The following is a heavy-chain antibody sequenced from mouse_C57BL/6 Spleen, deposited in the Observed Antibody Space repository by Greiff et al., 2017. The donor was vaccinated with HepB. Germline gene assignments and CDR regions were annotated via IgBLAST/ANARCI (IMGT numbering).Heavy chain of an antibody. Sequence: QVQLQQSGAELVRPGTSVKLSCKASGYTFTSYWMHWVKQRPGQGLEWIGVIDPSDSYTNYNQKFKGKATLTVDTSSSTAYMQLSSLTSEDSAVYYCANLRRDWYFDVWGTGTTVTVSS. CDR3: ANLRRDWYFDV. CDR2: IDPSDSYT. CDR1: GYTFTSYW. D-gene: IGHD2-12*01. J-gene: IGHJ1*03. V-gene: IGHV1-59*01.